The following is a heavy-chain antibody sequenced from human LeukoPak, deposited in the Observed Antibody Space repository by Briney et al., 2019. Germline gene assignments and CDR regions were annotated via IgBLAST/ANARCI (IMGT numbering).Heavy chain of an antibody. V-gene: IGHV4-59*01. CDR1: DGSISSYY. Sequence: PSETLSLTCTVSDGSISSYYWSWIRRPPGKGLEWIGYIYSSGNTNYNPSLKSRVTISVDTSKNQFSLKLSSVTAADTAVYYCARDDGRLGYCSGGSCLGIWGQGTLVTVSS. CDR3: ARDDGRLGYCSGGSCLGI. D-gene: IGHD2-15*01. CDR2: IYSSGNT. J-gene: IGHJ4*02.